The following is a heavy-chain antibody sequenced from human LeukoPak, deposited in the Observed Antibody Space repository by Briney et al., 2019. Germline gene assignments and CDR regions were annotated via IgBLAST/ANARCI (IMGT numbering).Heavy chain of an antibody. J-gene: IGHJ6*03. V-gene: IGHV3-21*01. CDR1: GFTFSSYS. D-gene: IGHD3-10*01. Sequence: GGSLRLSCAASGFTFSSYSMNWVRQAPGKGLEWVSSISSSSSYIYYADSVKGRFTISRDNAKNSLYLQMNSLRAEDTAVYYCARDEERYYYGSWYYMDVWGKGTTVTVSS. CDR2: ISSSSSYI. CDR3: ARDEERYYYGSWYYMDV.